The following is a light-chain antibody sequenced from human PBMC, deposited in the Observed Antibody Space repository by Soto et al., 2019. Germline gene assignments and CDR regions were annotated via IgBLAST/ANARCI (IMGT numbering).Light chain of an antibody. Sequence: EIVLTQSPATLSLSPGERATLSCRASQSVRSNLAWYQQKPGQAPRLLIYGASTRATGIPARFSGSGSGTEFTLTISSLQSEDFAVYYCQHYHNWPSFGQGTKVDIK. CDR2: GAS. V-gene: IGKV3-15*01. J-gene: IGKJ1*01. CDR3: QHYHNWPS. CDR1: QSVRSN.